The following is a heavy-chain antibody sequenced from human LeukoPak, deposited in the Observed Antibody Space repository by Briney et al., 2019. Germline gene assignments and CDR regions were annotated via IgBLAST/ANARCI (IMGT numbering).Heavy chain of an antibody. CDR1: GFTFSSHW. CDR2: IKEDGSKK. CDR3: ARAPHYSNYGPYYYGMDV. V-gene: IGHV3-7*01. D-gene: IGHD4-11*01. Sequence: GGSLRLSCAASGFTFSSHWMTWVRQAPGKGLEWVANIKEDGSKKNYVDSVKGRFTISRDNAKNSLYLQMNSLRAEDTAVYYCARAPHYSNYGPYYYGMDVWGQGTTVTVSS. J-gene: IGHJ6*02.